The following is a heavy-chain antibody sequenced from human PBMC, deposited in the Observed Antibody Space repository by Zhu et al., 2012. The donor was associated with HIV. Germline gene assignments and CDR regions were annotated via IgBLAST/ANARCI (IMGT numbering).Heavy chain of an antibody. D-gene: IGHD2-8*02. CDR3: ARWFYMTSTGAGYFDY. J-gene: IGHJ4*02. CDR1: GGSINGHY. Sequence: QVQLQESGPGLVKPSETLSLTCTVSGGSINGHYWSWIRRPPGKGLEWIGYIFYNGATTYNPSLKSRVTISLDTARNQFSLKLSSVTAADTAVYSCARWFYMTSTGAGYFDYWGQGTLVDRLL. V-gene: IGHV4-59*11. CDR2: IFYNGAT.